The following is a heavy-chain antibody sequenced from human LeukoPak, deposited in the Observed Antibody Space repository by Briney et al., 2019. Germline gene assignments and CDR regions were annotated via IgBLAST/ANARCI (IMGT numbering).Heavy chain of an antibody. D-gene: IGHD6-19*01. V-gene: IGHV1-8*01. CDR3: SGGSSVWLRYYYYYMDV. CDR2: MNPNSGNT. J-gene: IGHJ6*03. CDR1: GYTFTSYN. Sequence: SVKVSFTASGYTFTSYNINWVRQATGPGLEWMGLMNPNSGNTGYAHKFQSRGIMTRNNSINTAYMVLRSLRSEDAAVYYCSGGSSVWLRYYYYYMDVWGKGTTVTVSS.